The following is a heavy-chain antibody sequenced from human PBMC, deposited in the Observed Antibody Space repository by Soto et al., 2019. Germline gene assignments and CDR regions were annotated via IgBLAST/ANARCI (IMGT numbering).Heavy chain of an antibody. D-gene: IGHD5-12*01. CDR1: GFTFSSYA. CDR3: AKSEVDIVATLYYYGMDV. V-gene: IGHV3-23*01. CDR2: ISGSGGST. Sequence: GGSLRPSCAASGFTFSSYAMSWVRQAPGKGLEWVSAISGSGGSTYSADSVKGRFTISRDNSKNTLYLQMNSLRAEDTAVYYCAKSEVDIVATLYYYGMDVWGQGTTVTVSS. J-gene: IGHJ6*02.